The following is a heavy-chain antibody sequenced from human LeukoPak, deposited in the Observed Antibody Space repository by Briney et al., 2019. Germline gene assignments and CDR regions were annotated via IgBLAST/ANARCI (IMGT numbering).Heavy chain of an antibody. CDR2: IHHSDGT. CDR3: VETPNYYYDSSGYLR. V-gene: IGHV4-39*07. D-gene: IGHD3-22*01. CDR1: GASVSSQNYY. Sequence: SETLSLTCTVSGASVSSQNYYWGWVRQPPGKGLEWIGSIHHSDGTNHNPSLKSRVTISVDTSKNQFSLKLISVTAADTAVYYCVETPNYYYDSSGYLRWGQGTLVTVSS. J-gene: IGHJ1*01.